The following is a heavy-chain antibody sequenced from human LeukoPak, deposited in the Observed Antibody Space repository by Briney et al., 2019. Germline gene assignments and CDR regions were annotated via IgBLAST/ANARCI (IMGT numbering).Heavy chain of an antibody. CDR3: ARGRGGAAASTRY. D-gene: IGHD6-13*01. J-gene: IGHJ4*02. CDR2: IIPIFGTA. Sequence: SVKVSCKASGGTFTSYAISWVRQAPGQGLEWMGGIIPIFGTANSAQKFQGRVTITADKSTSTAYMELSSLRSEDTAVYYCARGRGGAAASTRYWGQGTLVTVSS. V-gene: IGHV1-69*06. CDR1: GGTFTSYA.